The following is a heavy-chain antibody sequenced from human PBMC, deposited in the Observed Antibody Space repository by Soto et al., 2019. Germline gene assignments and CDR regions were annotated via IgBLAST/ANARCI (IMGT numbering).Heavy chain of an antibody. Sequence: QVQLVESGGGVVQPGRSLRLSCAASGFTFSRHTMHWVRQAPGKGLEWVAAISDDGSNTYYADSVKGRFTISRDNSKNTLYLQMNILSSEDTAVHPCAREVYYDFWSGFNTHPYYFDDWGQGTLVTVSS. CDR1: GFTFSRHT. CDR2: ISDDGSNT. D-gene: IGHD3-3*01. V-gene: IGHV3-30-3*01. J-gene: IGHJ4*02. CDR3: AREVYYDFWSGFNTHPYYFDD.